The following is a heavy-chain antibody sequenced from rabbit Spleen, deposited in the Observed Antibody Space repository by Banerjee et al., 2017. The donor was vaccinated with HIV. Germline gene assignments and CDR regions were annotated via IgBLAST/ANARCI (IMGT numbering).Heavy chain of an antibody. J-gene: IGHJ4*01. D-gene: IGHD4-1*01. CDR3: ARETSSGWGIVSFYFSL. CDR2: INTATGKA. CDR1: GFSFSNKAV. Sequence: QEQLVESGGGLVKPEGSLKLSCTASGFSFSNKAVMCWVRQAPGKGLEWIACINTATGKAVYASWAKGRFTISKTSSTTVTLQMTSLTAADTATYFCARETSSGWGIVSFYFSLWGQGTLVTVS. V-gene: IGHV1S45*01.